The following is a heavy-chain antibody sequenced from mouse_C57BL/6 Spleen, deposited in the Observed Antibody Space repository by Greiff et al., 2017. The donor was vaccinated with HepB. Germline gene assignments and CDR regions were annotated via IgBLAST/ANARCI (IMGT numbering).Heavy chain of an antibody. V-gene: IGHV1-81*01. CDR2: IYPRSGNT. J-gene: IGHJ1*03. D-gene: IGHD4-1*01. Sequence: QVQLQQSGAELARPGASVKLSCKASGYTFTSYGISWVKQRTGQGLEWIGEIYPRSGNTYYNEKFKGKATLTADKSSSTAYMELRSLTSEDSAVYFCARANWDVGYFDVWGTGTTVTVSS. CDR1: GYTFTSYG. CDR3: ARANWDVGYFDV.